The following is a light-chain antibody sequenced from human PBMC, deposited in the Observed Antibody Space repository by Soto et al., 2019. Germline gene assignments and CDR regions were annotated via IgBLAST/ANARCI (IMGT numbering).Light chain of an antibody. CDR2: GAS. CDR3: QQYGSSPRT. Sequence: MVLTQSPGTLSLSPGERATLSCRASQSVSSNYLAWYQQKPGQAPRLLIYGASSRATGIPDRFSGSGSGTDFTLTISRLEPEDFAVYYCQQYGSSPRTFGQGTKVDIK. CDR1: QSVSSNY. J-gene: IGKJ1*01. V-gene: IGKV3-20*01.